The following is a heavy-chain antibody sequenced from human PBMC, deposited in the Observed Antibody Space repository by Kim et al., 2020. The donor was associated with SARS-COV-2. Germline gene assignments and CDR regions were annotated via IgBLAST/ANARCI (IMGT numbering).Heavy chain of an antibody. Sequence: QKCQGRVTMTRDTSTSTVYMELSSLSSEDTAVYYCARDPVGGNGWYYFDYWGQGTLVTVSS. D-gene: IGHD2-21*02. CDR3: ARDPVGGNGWYYFDY. V-gene: IGHV1-46*01. J-gene: IGHJ4*02.